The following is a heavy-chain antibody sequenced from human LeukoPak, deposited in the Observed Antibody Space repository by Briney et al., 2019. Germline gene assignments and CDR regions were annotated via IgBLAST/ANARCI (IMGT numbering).Heavy chain of an antibody. CDR3: AKQSAGSAAWYSLHYDF. J-gene: IGHJ4*02. CDR1: GFTLSSYA. V-gene: IGHV3-23*01. Sequence: GGSLRLSCAASGFTLSSYAMTWVRQAPGRGLEWVSSVDGGGGGTYYADSVKGRFTISRDNSKNTLYLQMNGLRAEDTAVYFCAKQSAGSAAWYSLHYDFWGQGTLVTVSS. D-gene: IGHD6-13*01. CDR2: VDGGGGGT.